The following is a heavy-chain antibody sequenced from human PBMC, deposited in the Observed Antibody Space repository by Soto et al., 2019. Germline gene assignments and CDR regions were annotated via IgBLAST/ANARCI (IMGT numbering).Heavy chain of an antibody. CDR2: ISYDGSNY. V-gene: IGHV3-30*04. CDR3: AKGGYYYDSSGYYGVFGY. J-gene: IGHJ4*02. CDR1: GFTFTSFA. D-gene: IGHD3-22*01. Sequence: VQLLESGGGMVRPGGSLRLSCAASGFTFTSFAVSWVRQAPGKGLEWVAVISYDGSNYYYADSVRGRFTISRDNSKNTVYLQMNSLRPEDTAVYYCAKGGYYYDSSGYYGVFGYWGQGTLVTVPS.